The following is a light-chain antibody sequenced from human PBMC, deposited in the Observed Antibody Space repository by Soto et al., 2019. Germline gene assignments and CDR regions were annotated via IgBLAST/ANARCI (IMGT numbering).Light chain of an antibody. J-gene: IGLJ7*01. V-gene: IGLV1-51*01. Sequence: QSALTQPPSVSAAPGQTVTISCSGSSSNIGDNYVSWYQQVPGTAPKLLIYDNNNRPSGIPDRFSGSKSGTSAALGITGLQTGDEADYYCATWDSSLNAGVFGPGTQLTVL. CDR2: DNN. CDR1: SSNIGDNY. CDR3: ATWDSSLNAGV.